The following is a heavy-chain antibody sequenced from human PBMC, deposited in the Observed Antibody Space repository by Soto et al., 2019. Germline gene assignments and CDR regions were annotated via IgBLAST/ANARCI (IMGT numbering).Heavy chain of an antibody. Sequence: EVQLVESGGGLVKPGGSLRLSCAASGFTFSNAWMSWGRQAPGKGLEWVGRIKSKTDGGTTDYAAPVKGRFTISRDDSKNTLYLQMNSLKTEDTAVYYCTLGYCSGGSCYYYYYMDVWGKGTTVTVSS. CDR3: TLGYCSGGSCYYYYYMDV. J-gene: IGHJ6*03. CDR1: GFTFSNAW. V-gene: IGHV3-15*01. CDR2: IKSKTDGGTT. D-gene: IGHD2-15*01.